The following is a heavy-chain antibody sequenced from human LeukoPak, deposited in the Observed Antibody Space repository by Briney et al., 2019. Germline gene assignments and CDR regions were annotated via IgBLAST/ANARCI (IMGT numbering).Heavy chain of an antibody. Sequence: GGSLRLSCVASGFTFSSYSMNWVRQAPAKGLEWISYISSDGNTIFYADSVKGRFTVSRDSAKNTLYLQMNSLRDEDTAVYYCARTLRDSVVVVAATPQLGAEGSFDYWGQGTLVTVSS. D-gene: IGHD2-15*01. J-gene: IGHJ4*02. CDR3: ARTLRDSVVVVAATPQLGAEGSFDY. CDR1: GFTFSSYS. CDR2: ISSDGNTI. V-gene: IGHV3-48*02.